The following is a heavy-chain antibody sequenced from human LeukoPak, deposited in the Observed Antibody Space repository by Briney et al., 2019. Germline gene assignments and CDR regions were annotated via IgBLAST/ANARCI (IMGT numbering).Heavy chain of an antibody. CDR1: GGSISSYY. Sequence: ETLSLTCTVSGGSISSYYWSWVRQAPGKGLEWVSAISGSGGSTYYADSVKGRFTISRDNSKNTLYLQMNSLRAEDTAVYYCAKDPAEAVAGTWYFDYWGQGTLVTVSS. CDR3: AKDPAEAVAGTWYFDY. V-gene: IGHV3-23*01. J-gene: IGHJ4*02. D-gene: IGHD6-19*01. CDR2: ISGSGGST.